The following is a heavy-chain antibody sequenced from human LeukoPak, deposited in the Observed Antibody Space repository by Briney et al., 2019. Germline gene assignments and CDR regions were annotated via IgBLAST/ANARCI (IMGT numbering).Heavy chain of an antibody. CDR3: ARVRVRGVIRQRGYFDY. J-gene: IGHJ4*02. D-gene: IGHD3-10*01. CDR1: GGSISGYY. V-gene: IGHV4-34*01. CDR2: INHSGST. Sequence: NPSETLSLTCTVSGGSISGYYWSWIRQPPGKGLEWIGEINHSGSTNYNPSLKSRVTISVDTSKNQFSLKLSSVTAADTAVYYCARVRVRGVIRQRGYFDYWGQGTLVTVSS.